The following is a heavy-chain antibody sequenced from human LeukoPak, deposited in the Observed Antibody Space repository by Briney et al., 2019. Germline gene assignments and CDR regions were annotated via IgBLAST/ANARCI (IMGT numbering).Heavy chain of an antibody. CDR1: GDSISSSDYY. Sequence: PSETLSLTCTVSGDSISSSDYYWAWIRQPPGKGLEWIGNIYYNGNTYYNSSLKSRVTISIDTSKNQFSLKLSSVTAADTAIYYCARGGYYGSGNDFRFDPWGQGTLVTVSS. CDR2: IYYNGNT. V-gene: IGHV4-39*07. D-gene: IGHD3-10*01. CDR3: ARGGYYGSGNDFRFDP. J-gene: IGHJ5*02.